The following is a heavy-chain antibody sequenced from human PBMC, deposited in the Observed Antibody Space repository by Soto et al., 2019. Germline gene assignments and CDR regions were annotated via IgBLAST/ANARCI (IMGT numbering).Heavy chain of an antibody. CDR3: ARDGIAVARRGYYYGMDV. V-gene: IGHV3-21*01. J-gene: IGHJ6*02. Sequence: PGGSLRLSCAASGFTFSSYSMNWVRQAPGKGLEWVSSISSSSSYIYYADSVKGRFTISRDNAKNSLYLQMNSLRAEDTAVYYCARDGIAVARRGYYYGMDVWGQGNTVTVSS. CDR1: GFTFSSYS. CDR2: ISSSSSYI. D-gene: IGHD6-19*01.